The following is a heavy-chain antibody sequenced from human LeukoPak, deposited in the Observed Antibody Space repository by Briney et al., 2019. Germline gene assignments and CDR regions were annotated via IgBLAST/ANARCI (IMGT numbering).Heavy chain of an antibody. CDR1: GFSFSSYG. V-gene: IGHV3-30*02. Sequence: GGSLRLSCAGSGFSFSSYGMYWVRQAPGKGLEWVAFTRYDGSNKYYADSVKGRFTISRDNSKNTLYLQMSNLRAEDTAVYYCSKGEGTSGFGELLGHYYYYYMDVWGKGTTVTVSS. CDR3: SKGEGTSGFGELLGHYYYYYMDV. J-gene: IGHJ6*03. CDR2: TRYDGSNK. D-gene: IGHD3-10*01.